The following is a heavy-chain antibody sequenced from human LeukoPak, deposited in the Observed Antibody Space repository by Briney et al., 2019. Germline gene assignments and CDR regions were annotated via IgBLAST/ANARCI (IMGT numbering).Heavy chain of an antibody. V-gene: IGHV1-46*01. Sequence: ASVKVSCKASGYTFTSYYMHWVRQAPGQGLEWKGIINPSGGSTSYAQKFQGRVTMTRDTSTSTVYMELSSLRSEDTAVYYCARGTDIVVVVAATPDLDYWGQGTLVTVSS. CDR1: GYTFTSYY. J-gene: IGHJ4*02. CDR2: INPSGGST. D-gene: IGHD2-15*01. CDR3: ARGTDIVVVVAATPDLDY.